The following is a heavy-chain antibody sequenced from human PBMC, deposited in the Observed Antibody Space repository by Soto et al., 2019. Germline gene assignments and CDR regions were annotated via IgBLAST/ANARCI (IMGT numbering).Heavy chain of an antibody. CDR1: GYTFTAYY. Sequence: ASVKVSCKASGYTFTAYYMHWVRQAPGQGLEWMGWINPNSGGTNYAQKFQSRVTMTWDTSISTAYMELSRLRFDDTAVYYCARDLDSYGYLWGQGTLVTVSS. J-gene: IGHJ5*02. V-gene: IGHV1-2*02. CDR3: ARDLDSYGYL. D-gene: IGHD5-18*01. CDR2: INPNSGGT.